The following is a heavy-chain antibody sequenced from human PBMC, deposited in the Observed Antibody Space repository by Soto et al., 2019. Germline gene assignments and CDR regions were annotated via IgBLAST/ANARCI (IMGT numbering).Heavy chain of an antibody. CDR3: ASSFDCSGGSCYETIDY. Sequence: PSETLSLTCTVSGGSISSYYWSWIRQPPGKGLEWIGYIYYSGSTNYNPSLKSRVTMSVDTSKNQFSLKLSSVTAADTAVYYCASSFDCSGGSCYETIDYWGQGTLVTVSS. CDR1: GGSISSYY. V-gene: IGHV4-59*08. J-gene: IGHJ4*02. CDR2: IYYSGST. D-gene: IGHD2-15*01.